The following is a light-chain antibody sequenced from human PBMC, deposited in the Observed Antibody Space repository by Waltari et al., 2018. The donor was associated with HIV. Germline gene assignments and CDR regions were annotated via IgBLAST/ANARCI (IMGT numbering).Light chain of an antibody. CDR3: QQYISYWT. J-gene: IGKJ1*01. CDR1: QSISTW. Sequence: DIQMPQSPSTLSASVGDRVTITFRASQSISTWLAWYQQKPGKAPNLLIYKASSLESGVPSRFSGSGSGTEFTLTISSLQPDDFATYYCQQYISYWTFGQGTKVEMK. V-gene: IGKV1-5*03. CDR2: KAS.